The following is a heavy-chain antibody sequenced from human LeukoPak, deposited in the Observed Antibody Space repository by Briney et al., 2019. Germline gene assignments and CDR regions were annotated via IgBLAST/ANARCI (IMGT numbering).Heavy chain of an antibody. V-gene: IGHV4-39*07. Sequence: SETLSLTCTVSGGSISSSSYYWGWIRQPPGKGLEWIGSINYSGSTYYNPSLKSRVTISVETSKNQFSLKLSSVTAADTAVYYCARVGGSGSYYGPMDCLGHGTLVTVSS. D-gene: IGHD3-10*01. J-gene: IGHJ4*01. CDR2: INYSGST. CDR1: GGSISSSSYY. CDR3: ARVGGSGSYYGPMDC.